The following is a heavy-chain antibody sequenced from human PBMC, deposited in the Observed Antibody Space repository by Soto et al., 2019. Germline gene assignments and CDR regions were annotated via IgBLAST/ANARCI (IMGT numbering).Heavy chain of an antibody. CDR2: INPNSGGT. D-gene: IGHD2-15*01. CDR1: GYTFTGYY. J-gene: IGHJ6*02. Sequence: ASVKVSCKASGYTFTGYYMHWVRQAPGQGLEWMGRINPNSGGTNYAQKFQGRVTMTRDTSISTAYMELSRLRSDDTAVYYCAREIVVVVAATPPGGMDVWGQGTTVTVS. V-gene: IGHV1-2*02. CDR3: AREIVVVVAATPPGGMDV.